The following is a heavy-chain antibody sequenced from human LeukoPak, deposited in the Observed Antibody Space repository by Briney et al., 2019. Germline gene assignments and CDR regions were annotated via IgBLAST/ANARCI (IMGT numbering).Heavy chain of an antibody. CDR3: ARGFVNYDSSGYYLAFDI. CDR2: IIPILGIA. D-gene: IGHD3-22*01. J-gene: IGHJ3*02. CDR1: GGTFSSYA. Sequence: ASVKVSCKTSGGTFSSYAISWVRQAPGQGLEWMGRIIPILGIANYAQKFQGRVTITADKSTSTAYMELSSLRSEDTAVYYCARGFVNYDSSGYYLAFDIWGQGTMVTVSS. V-gene: IGHV1-69*04.